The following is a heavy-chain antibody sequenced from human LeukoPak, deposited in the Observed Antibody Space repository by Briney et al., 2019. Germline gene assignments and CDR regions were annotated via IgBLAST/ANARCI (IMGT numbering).Heavy chain of an antibody. CDR1: GFTSNDHA. CDR3: GKDISAGGLDS. D-gene: IGHD6-13*01. V-gene: IGHV3-9*02. Sequence: GGSLRLSCTACGFTSNDHAMHWVRHAPGKGLEWVSGIMWDSSRIGYADSVKGRFTNSRDNAKNSLYLQKNSLRPEDKALYYCGKDISAGGLDSWGQGTLVTVTS. J-gene: IGHJ4*02. CDR2: IMWDSSRI.